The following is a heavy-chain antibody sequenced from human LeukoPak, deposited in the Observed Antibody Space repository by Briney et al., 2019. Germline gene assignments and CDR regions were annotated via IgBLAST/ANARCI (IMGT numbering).Heavy chain of an antibody. Sequence: GRSLRLSCAASGFTLSSYGMHWVRQAPGKGLEWVAVISYDGSNKYYADSVKGRFTISRDNSKNTLYLQMNSLRAEDTAVYYCAKPHYYDSSGYYYEDYWGQGTLVTVSS. J-gene: IGHJ4*02. D-gene: IGHD3-22*01. CDR3: AKPHYYDSSGYYYEDY. CDR2: ISYDGSNK. V-gene: IGHV3-30*18. CDR1: GFTLSSYG.